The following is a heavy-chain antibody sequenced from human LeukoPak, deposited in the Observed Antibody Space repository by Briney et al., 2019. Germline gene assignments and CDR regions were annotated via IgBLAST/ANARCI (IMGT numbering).Heavy chain of an antibody. J-gene: IGHJ2*01. V-gene: IGHV1-46*01. Sequence: ASVKVSCKASGYTFTSYYMHWVRQAPGQGLEWMGIINPSGGSTSYAQKFQGRVTMTEDTSTDTAYMELSSLRSEDTAVYYCATLYGYFDLWGRGTLVTVSS. CDR1: GYTFTSYY. CDR2: INPSGGST. CDR3: ATLYGYFDL. D-gene: IGHD2/OR15-2a*01.